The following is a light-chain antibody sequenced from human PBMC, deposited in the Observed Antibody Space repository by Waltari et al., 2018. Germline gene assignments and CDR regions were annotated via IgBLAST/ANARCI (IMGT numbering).Light chain of an antibody. CDR1: SSDVGAYNY. CDR2: DVS. J-gene: IGLJ2*01. V-gene: IGLV2-14*03. Sequence: QSALTQPASVSGSPGQSITISCTGTSSDVGAYNYVSWYQQHPGKAPKLIIFDVSNRPSGGSNRFSGSKSGNTASLTISGRQAEDEADYYCSSYISSSTLELFGGGTSLTVL. CDR3: SSYISSSTLEL.